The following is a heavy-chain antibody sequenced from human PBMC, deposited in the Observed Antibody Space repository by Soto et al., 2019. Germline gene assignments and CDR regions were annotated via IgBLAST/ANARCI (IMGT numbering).Heavy chain of an antibody. J-gene: IGHJ3*02. CDR3: ARVVTAMDAFDI. D-gene: IGHD5-18*01. V-gene: IGHV4-59*01. CDR2: IYYSGST. CDR1: GGSISSYY. Sequence: QVQLQESGPGLVKPSETLSLTCTVSGGSISSYYWSWIRQPPGKGLEWIGYIYYSGSTNYNPSLKRRVTISVDTSKNQFSLKLSSVTAADTAVYYCARVVTAMDAFDIWGQGTMVTVSS.